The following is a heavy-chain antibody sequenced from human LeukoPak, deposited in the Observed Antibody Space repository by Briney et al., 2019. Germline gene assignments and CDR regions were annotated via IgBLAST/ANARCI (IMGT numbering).Heavy chain of an antibody. CDR3: ARRLTQYDCFDP. CDR2: TYYRSTWYN. V-gene: IGHV6-1*01. CDR1: GDSVSSNSVT. Sequence: SQTLSLTCAISGDSVSSNSVTWNWIRQSPSRGLEWLGRTYYRSTWYNDYAVPVRGRITVNPDTSKNQFSLHLNFVTPEDTAVYYCARRLTQYDCFDPWGQGILVTVSS. D-gene: IGHD2-2*01. J-gene: IGHJ5*02.